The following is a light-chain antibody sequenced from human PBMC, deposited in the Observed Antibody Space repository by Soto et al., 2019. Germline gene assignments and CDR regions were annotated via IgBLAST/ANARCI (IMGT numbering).Light chain of an antibody. Sequence: VVTQPPSVSGAPGQRVTISCTGSSSNIGAGYDVHWYQQLPGTAPKLLISGNSNRPSGVPDRFSGSKSGTSASLAITGLQAEDEADYYCQSYDSSLSGWVFGGGTKLTVL. CDR3: QSYDSSLSGWV. V-gene: IGLV1-40*01. CDR2: GNS. CDR1: SSNIGAGYD. J-gene: IGLJ3*02.